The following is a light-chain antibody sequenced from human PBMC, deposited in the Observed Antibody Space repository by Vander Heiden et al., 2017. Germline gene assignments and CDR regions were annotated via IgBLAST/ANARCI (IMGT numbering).Light chain of an antibody. Sequence: QSVVTREPSYSLSPGGTGSLTVCLSTGSVSTSHYPSWFQQTQGQAPRTIIYNKKTRSSGVPDRFSGSIFGDKAALTITGAQADDECDFHCVLFVNGIWVFGGGTKLTGL. CDR3: VLFVNGIWV. CDR1: TGSVSTSHY. CDR2: NKK. V-gene: IGLV8-61*01. J-gene: IGLJ2*01.